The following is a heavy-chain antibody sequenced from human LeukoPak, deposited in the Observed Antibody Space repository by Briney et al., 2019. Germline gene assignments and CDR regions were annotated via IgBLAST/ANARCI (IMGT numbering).Heavy chain of an antibody. J-gene: IGHJ4*02. V-gene: IGHV1-2*02. Sequence: GASVTVSCMASVYTFTGYYMHWVRQAPGQGLEWMGWINPNSGGTNYAQKFQGRVTMTRDTSISTAYMELSRLRSDDTAVYYCARVTAYYGSGTEADYWGQGTLVTVSS. CDR1: VYTFTGYY. D-gene: IGHD3-10*01. CDR2: INPNSGGT. CDR3: ARVTAYYGSGTEADY.